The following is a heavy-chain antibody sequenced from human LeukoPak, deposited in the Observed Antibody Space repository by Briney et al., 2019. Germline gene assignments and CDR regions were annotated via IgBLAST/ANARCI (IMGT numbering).Heavy chain of an antibody. Sequence: GGSLRLSCAAYGFTLSSDAMSWVSQAGGKGLEWVSAKSGGGGSTYYADSVKGRFTISRDNSKNTLYLQMNSLRAEDTAVYYCAKGGIAMADYYFDYWGQGTLVTVSS. CDR1: GFTLSSDA. CDR2: KSGGGGST. D-gene: IGHD6-19*01. V-gene: IGHV3-23*01. CDR3: AKGGIAMADYYFDY. J-gene: IGHJ4*02.